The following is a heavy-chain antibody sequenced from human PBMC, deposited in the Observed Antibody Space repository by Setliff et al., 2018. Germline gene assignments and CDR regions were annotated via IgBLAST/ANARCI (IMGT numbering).Heavy chain of an antibody. D-gene: IGHD2-15*01. J-gene: IGHJ4*02. V-gene: IGHV3-33*08. CDR1: GFTFSTYR. Sequence: SLRLSCAASGFTFSTYRMHWVRQAPGKGLEWVAVIWDDGGNKYHADSVKGRFTISRDNSKTTLYLQMNSLRPEDTAVYYCARTCSGSGCYAGLESWGQGTPVTVSS. CDR2: IWDDGGNK. CDR3: ARTCSGSGCYAGLES.